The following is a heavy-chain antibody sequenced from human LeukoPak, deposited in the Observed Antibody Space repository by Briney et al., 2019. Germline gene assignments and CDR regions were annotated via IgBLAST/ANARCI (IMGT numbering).Heavy chain of an antibody. CDR2: IIPIFGTA. Sequence: VASVKVSCTASGGTFSSYAISWVRQAPGQGLEWMGGIIPIFGTANYAQKFQGRVTITADESTSTAYMELSSLRSEDTAVYYCARDGSGGMDVWGQGTTVTVSS. J-gene: IGHJ6*02. D-gene: IGHD3-10*01. CDR3: ARDGSGGMDV. V-gene: IGHV1-69*13. CDR1: GGTFSSYA.